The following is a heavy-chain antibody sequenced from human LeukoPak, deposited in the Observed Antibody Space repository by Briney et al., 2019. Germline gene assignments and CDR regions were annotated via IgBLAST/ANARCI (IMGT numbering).Heavy chain of an antibody. CDR2: INHSGST. Sequence: PSETLSLTCAVYGGSFSGYYWSWIRQPPGKGLEWIGEINHSGSTNYNPSLKSRVTISVDTSKNQFSLKLSPVTAADTAVYYCARNWGSSGWYFDLWGRGTLVTVSS. CDR3: ARNWGSSGWYFDL. V-gene: IGHV4-34*01. CDR1: GGSFSGYY. D-gene: IGHD7-27*01. J-gene: IGHJ2*01.